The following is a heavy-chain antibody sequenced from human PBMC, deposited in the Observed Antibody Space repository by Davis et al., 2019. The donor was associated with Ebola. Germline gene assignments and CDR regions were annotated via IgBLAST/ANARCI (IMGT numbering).Heavy chain of an antibody. Sequence: PSETRSLTCAVYGGSFSGYYWSWIRQPPGKGLEWIGEINHSGSTNYNPSLKSRVTISVDTSKNQFSLKLSSVTAADTAVYYCARGRYCSSTSCYTRPYYYYMDVWGKGTTVTVSS. CDR1: GGSFSGYY. D-gene: IGHD2-2*02. J-gene: IGHJ6*03. V-gene: IGHV4-34*01. CDR2: INHSGST. CDR3: ARGRYCSSTSCYTRPYYYYMDV.